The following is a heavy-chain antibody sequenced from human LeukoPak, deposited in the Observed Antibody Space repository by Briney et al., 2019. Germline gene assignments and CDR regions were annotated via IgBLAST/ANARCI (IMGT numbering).Heavy chain of an antibody. V-gene: IGHV3-21*04. CDR1: GFTFSSYS. CDR2: ISSSSSYI. D-gene: IGHD2-15*01. Sequence: GGSLRLSCAASGFTFSSYSMNWVRQAPGKGLEWVSSISSSSSYIYYADSVKGRFTISRGNAKNSLYLQMNSLRAEDTAVYYCAKAEGQWSPGYFDYWGQGTLVTVSS. CDR3: AKAEGQWSPGYFDY. J-gene: IGHJ4*02.